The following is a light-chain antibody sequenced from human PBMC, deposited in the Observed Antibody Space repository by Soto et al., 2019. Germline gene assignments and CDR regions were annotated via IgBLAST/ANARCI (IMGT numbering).Light chain of an antibody. J-gene: IGKJ1*01. Sequence: EIVLTQSPGTLSLSPGERATLFCRASQSVSSSSLAWYQQKPGQAPRLLIYGASSRATGIPDRFSGSGSGSDFTLTISRLEPEDFGVYYCQQYGSSPWTFGQGTKVEIK. V-gene: IGKV3-20*01. CDR3: QQYGSSPWT. CDR2: GAS. CDR1: QSVSSSS.